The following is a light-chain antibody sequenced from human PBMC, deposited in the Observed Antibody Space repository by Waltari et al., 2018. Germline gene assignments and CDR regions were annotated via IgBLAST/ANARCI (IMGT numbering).Light chain of an antibody. V-gene: IGLV1-44*01. CDR2: NNT. Sequence: QSVLTQPPSASGTPGQKVTISCSGTFSNIGNNAVNWYQQVPGMAPKLLIYNNTIQVPGVPDRFSGAKFGTSASLAISGLQSGDEAVYYCAAWDDSLDAYVVFGGGTKVTVL. CDR3: AAWDDSLDAYVV. CDR1: FSNIGNNA. J-gene: IGLJ2*01.